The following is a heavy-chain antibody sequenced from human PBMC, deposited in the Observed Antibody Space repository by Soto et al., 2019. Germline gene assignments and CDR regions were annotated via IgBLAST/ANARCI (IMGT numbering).Heavy chain of an antibody. J-gene: IGHJ6*02. Sequence: QVQLVESGGGLVKPGGSLRLSCAASGFTFSDYYMSWIRQAPGKGLEWVSYISSSGSTIYYADSVKGRFTISRDNAKNPLYLHMNRLRAEDTAVYYCARPPLSSYGSFYYYYGMDVWGQGTTVTVSS. V-gene: IGHV3-11*01. CDR1: GFTFSDYY. CDR3: ARPPLSSYGSFYYYYGMDV. D-gene: IGHD5-18*01. CDR2: ISSSGSTI.